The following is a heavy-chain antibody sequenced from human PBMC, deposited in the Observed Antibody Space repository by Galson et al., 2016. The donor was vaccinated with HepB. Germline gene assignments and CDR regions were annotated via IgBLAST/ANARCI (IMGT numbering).Heavy chain of an antibody. J-gene: IGHJ4*02. V-gene: IGHV3-21*01. Sequence: CAASGFTFSSYSMNWVRQAPGKGLEWVSSISSSSYIYYADSVKGRFTISRDNAKNSLYLQMNSLRAEDTAVYYCASGYSYGYFYYWGQGTLVTVSS. D-gene: IGHD5-18*01. CDR1: GFTFSSYS. CDR3: ASGYSYGYFYY. CDR2: ISSSSYI.